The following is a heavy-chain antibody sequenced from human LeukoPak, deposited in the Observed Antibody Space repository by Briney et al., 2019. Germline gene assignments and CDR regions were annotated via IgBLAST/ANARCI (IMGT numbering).Heavy chain of an antibody. D-gene: IGHD6-6*01. Sequence: TGGSLRLFCAASGFTLSTYTMNWVRQAPGKGLQWFSYISSSSSTIYYADSVKGRFTISRDNAKNSLYLQMNSLRDEDTAVYYCAREYSSSSGRAFDIWGQGTMVTVSS. CDR2: ISSSSSTI. V-gene: IGHV3-48*02. CDR3: AREYSSSSGRAFDI. CDR1: GFTLSTYT. J-gene: IGHJ3*02.